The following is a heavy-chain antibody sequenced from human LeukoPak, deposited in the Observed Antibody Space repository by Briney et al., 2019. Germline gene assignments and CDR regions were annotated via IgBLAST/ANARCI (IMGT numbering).Heavy chain of an antibody. CDR1: GGSFSGYY. Sequence: SETLSLTCAVYGGSFSGYYWSWIRQPPGKGLEWIGEINHSGSTNYNPSLKSRVTISVDTSKNQFSLKLRSVTAADTAVYYCARVRRSRLAELDYWGQGTLVTVSS. CDR2: INHSGST. J-gene: IGHJ4*02. CDR3: ARVRRSRLAELDY. V-gene: IGHV4-34*01. D-gene: IGHD3-16*01.